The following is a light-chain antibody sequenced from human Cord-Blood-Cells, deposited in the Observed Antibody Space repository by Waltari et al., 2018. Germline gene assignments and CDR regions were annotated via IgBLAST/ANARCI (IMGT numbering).Light chain of an antibody. J-gene: IGKJ4*01. CDR1: QSLLHSNGYNY. V-gene: IGKV2-28*01. Sequence: DIVMTQSPLSLPVTPGEPASISCRSSQSLLHSNGYNYLDWYLQKPGLSPQLLIYLGSNRASGVPDRFSSSGSGTDFTLKISRVEAEDVGVYYCMQALQAPLTFGGGTKVEIK. CDR2: LGS. CDR3: MQALQAPLT.